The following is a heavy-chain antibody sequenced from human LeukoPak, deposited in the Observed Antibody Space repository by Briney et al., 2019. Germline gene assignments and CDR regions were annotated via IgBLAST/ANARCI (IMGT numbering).Heavy chain of an antibody. CDR1: GFTFSSYA. CDR2: TSSSGTII. CDR3: ARAGSGSYYLDY. V-gene: IGHV3-48*03. D-gene: IGHD3-10*01. Sequence: GGSLRLSCAASGFTFSSYAMSWVRQAPGKGLEWVSYTSSSGTIIYYTDYVKGRFTITRDNAKNSLYLQMNSLRAEDTAVYYCARAGSGSYYLDYWGQGTLVTVSS. J-gene: IGHJ4*02.